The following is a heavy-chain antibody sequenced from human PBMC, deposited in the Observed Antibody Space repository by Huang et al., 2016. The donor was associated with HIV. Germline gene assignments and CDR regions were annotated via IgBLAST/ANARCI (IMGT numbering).Heavy chain of an antibody. D-gene: IGHD4-4*01. J-gene: IGHJ4*02. CDR3: ARGSLEYSVSSSLDY. Sequence: QVQLLQSGAEVKKPGSSVKVSCKASGGPFRSYSIAWVRPAPGQGLEWMASLMPVVDAPNYAQKVQGRVRVTADESTSTVYMELRDLRPDDTAVYFCARGSLEYSVSSSLDYWGQGTHVTVSS. V-gene: IGHV1-69*11. CDR2: LMPVVDAP. CDR1: GGPFRSYS.